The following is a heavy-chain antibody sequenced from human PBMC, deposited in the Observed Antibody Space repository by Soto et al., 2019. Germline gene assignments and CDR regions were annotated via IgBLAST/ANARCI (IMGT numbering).Heavy chain of an antibody. Sequence: EVQLVESGGALVQLGGSLRLSCAASGFTFSAYWMTWVRQAPGKGLEWVANIRQDGGEKNYVDSVKGRFTISRDNAKNSLYLQMNSLRADDTAVYYCARDRTVPPGIDHWGQGTLVTVSS. CDR2: IRQDGGEK. V-gene: IGHV3-7*01. CDR1: GFTFSAYW. J-gene: IGHJ4*02. D-gene: IGHD4-17*01. CDR3: ARDRTVPPGIDH.